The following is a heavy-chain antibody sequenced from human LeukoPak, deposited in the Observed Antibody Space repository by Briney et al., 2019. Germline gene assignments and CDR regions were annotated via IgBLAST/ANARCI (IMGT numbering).Heavy chain of an antibody. CDR3: ARDDDSSSWYFDY. J-gene: IGHJ4*02. Sequence: VASVKVSCKASGGTFSSYAISWVRQPPGQGLEWMGRIIPIFGIANYAQKFQGRVTITADKSTSTAYMELSSLRSEDTAVYYCARDDDSSSWYFDYWGQGTLVTVSS. CDR2: IIPIFGIA. CDR1: GGTFSSYA. V-gene: IGHV1-69*04. D-gene: IGHD6-13*01.